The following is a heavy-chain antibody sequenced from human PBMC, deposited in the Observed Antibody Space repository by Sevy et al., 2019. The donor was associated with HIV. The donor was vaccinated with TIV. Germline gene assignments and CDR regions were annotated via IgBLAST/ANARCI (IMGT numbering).Heavy chain of an antibody. CDR1: GYTFTSYD. J-gene: IGHJ3*02. CDR2: MNPNSGNT. V-gene: IGHV1-8*01. D-gene: IGHD6-13*01. Sequence: ASVKVSCKASGYTFTSYDINWVRQATGQGLEWMGWMNPNSGNTGYAQKFQGRVTMTRNTSISTANMELSSLRSEDTAVYYCARGGGSSWYGPSLDAFDIWGQGTMVTVSS. CDR3: ARGGGSSWYGPSLDAFDI.